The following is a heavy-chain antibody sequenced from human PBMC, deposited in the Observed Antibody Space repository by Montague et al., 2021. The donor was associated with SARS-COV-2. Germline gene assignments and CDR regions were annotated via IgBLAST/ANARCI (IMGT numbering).Heavy chain of an antibody. J-gene: IGHJ4*02. CDR1: GGPFSGDGSFSGYY. D-gene: IGHD2-15*01. CDR3: ARLTAGYCSGGSCYWGTGFDY. V-gene: IGHV4-31*11. CDR2: IYYSGST. Sequence: TLSLTCAVYGGPFSGDGSFSGYYWTWIRQTPGKGLEWIGYIYYSGSTYYNPSLKSRVTISVDTSKNQFSLKLSSVTAADTAVYYCARLTAGYCSGGSCYWGTGFDYWGQGTLVTVSS.